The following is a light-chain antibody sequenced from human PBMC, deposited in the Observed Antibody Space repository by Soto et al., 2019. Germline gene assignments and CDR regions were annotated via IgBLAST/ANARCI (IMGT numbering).Light chain of an antibody. J-gene: IGKJ1*01. V-gene: IGKV1-5*01. CDR3: HQYNTYWT. CDR2: DAS. Sequence: DIQMTQSPSTLSASVGDRVTISRRASQSFSSCLAWYQQKPGKAPKLLISDASSLESGVPSRFSGSGSGTEFTLTISSLQPDDFATYYWHQYNTYWTFGQGTKVEIK. CDR1: QSFSSC.